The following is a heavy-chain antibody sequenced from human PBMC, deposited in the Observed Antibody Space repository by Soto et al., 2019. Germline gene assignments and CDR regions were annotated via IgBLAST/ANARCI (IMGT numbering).Heavy chain of an antibody. CDR1: GGSFSGYY. Sequence: SETLSLTCAVYGGSFSGYYWSWIRQPPGKGLEWIGEINHSGSTNYTPSLKSRLTMSMDRANDHFSLNLTSVTAADTAVYFCARGHYYYGMDVWGQGITVTVSS. CDR2: INHSGST. V-gene: IGHV4-34*01. J-gene: IGHJ6*02. CDR3: ARGHYYYGMDV.